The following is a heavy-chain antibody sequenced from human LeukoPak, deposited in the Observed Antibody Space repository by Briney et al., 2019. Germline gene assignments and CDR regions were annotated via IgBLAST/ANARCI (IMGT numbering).Heavy chain of an antibody. CDR1: GYSISSGYY. CDR3: ARVGGYSGYDSLDYYYYMDV. J-gene: IGHJ6*03. CDR2: IYHSGST. Sequence: SETLSLTCTVSGYSISSGYYGGWIRQPPGKGLEWIGSIYHSGSTYYNPSLKSRVTMSVDTSKNQFSLKLSSVTAADTAVYYCARVGGYSGYDSLDYYYYMDVWGKGTTVTISS. V-gene: IGHV4-38-2*02. D-gene: IGHD5-12*01.